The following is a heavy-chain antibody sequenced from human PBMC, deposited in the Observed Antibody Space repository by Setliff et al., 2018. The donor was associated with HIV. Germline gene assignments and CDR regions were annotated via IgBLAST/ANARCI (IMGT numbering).Heavy chain of an antibody. V-gene: IGHV1-69-2*01. Sequence: ASVEVSCKASGFTFTDFYFHWVQQAPGKGLEWVGRVDPEDNNPTYAEKFRDRVTISADTSTNTAYLELRSLRSEDTAVYYCETDDYYGSGTHWRGVPWGQGTLVTAPQ. CDR2: VDPEDNNP. CDR1: GFTFTDFY. CDR3: ETDDYYGSGTHWRGVP. J-gene: IGHJ5*02. D-gene: IGHD3-10*01.